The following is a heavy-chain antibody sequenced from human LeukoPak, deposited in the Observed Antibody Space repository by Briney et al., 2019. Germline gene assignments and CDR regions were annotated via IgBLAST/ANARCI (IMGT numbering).Heavy chain of an antibody. CDR1: GSSISSHY. CDR2: IRGSGDST. J-gene: IGHJ4*02. D-gene: IGHD2-15*01. CDR3: AKIILGGRTLFDL. Sequence: ETLSLTCSVSGSSISSHYWSWVRQAPGKGLGWVSTIRGSGDSTFYADSVKGRFTISRDNSKNTLYLQMSSLRADDTAMYYCAKIILGGRTLFDLRGQAILVTVYS. V-gene: IGHV3-23*01.